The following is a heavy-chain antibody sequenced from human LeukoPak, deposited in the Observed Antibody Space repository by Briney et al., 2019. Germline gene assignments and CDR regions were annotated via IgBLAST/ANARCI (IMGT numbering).Heavy chain of an antibody. D-gene: IGHD6-6*01. J-gene: IGHJ4*02. CDR1: GGTFSSYA. Sequence: SVKVSCKASGGTFSSYAISWVRQAPGQGLEWMGRIIPILGIANYAQKFQGRVTITADKSTSTAYMELSSLRSEDTAVYYCASSRPEYSSSPTLDYWGQGTLVTVSS. CDR3: ASSRPEYSSSPTLDY. CDR2: IIPILGIA. V-gene: IGHV1-69*04.